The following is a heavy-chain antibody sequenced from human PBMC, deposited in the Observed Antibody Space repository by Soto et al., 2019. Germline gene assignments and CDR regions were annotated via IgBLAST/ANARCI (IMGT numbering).Heavy chain of an antibody. Sequence: PGGSLRLSCAASGFTFSNAGINWVRQAPGKGLEWVANIKQDGSEKYYVDSVKGRFTISRDNAKNSLYLQMNSLRAEDTAVYYCARPYFYGSFDIWGQGTMVTVSS. D-gene: IGHD4-17*01. CDR1: GFTFSNAG. J-gene: IGHJ3*02. V-gene: IGHV3-7*01. CDR3: ARPYFYGSFDI. CDR2: IKQDGSEK.